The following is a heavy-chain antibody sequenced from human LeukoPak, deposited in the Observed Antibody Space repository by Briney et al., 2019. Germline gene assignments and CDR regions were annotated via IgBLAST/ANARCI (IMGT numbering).Heavy chain of an antibody. D-gene: IGHD2-21*01. CDR3: AAIARPDYYYYYGMDV. Sequence: GGSLRLSCAASGFTFSSYAMSWVRQAPGKGLEWVSVIYSGGSTYYADSVKGRFTISRHNSKNTLYLQMNSLRAEDTAVYYCAAIARPDYYYYYGMDVWGQGTTVTVSS. V-gene: IGHV3-53*04. CDR2: IYSGGST. J-gene: IGHJ6*02. CDR1: GFTFSSYA.